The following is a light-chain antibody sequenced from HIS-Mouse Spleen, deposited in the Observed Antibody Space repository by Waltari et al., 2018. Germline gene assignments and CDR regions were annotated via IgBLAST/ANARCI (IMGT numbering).Light chain of an antibody. Sequence: SYVLTQPPSVSVAPGQTARITCGGNNIGSKRVQWYQQKPGQAPVLVGYDDSDRPSGIPERFSGSNYGNTATLTISRVEAGDEADYYCQVWDSSSDHVVFGGGTKLTVL. CDR1: NIGSKR. CDR3: QVWDSSSDHVV. V-gene: IGLV3-21*02. J-gene: IGLJ2*01. CDR2: DDS.